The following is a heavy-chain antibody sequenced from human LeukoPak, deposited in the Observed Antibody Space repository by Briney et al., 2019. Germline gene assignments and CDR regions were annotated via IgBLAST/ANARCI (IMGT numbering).Heavy chain of an antibody. CDR2: IYYSGST. V-gene: IGHV4-59*01. D-gene: IGHD2-15*01. CDR3: AREKVVVAAKGAFDI. Sequence: SSETLSLTCTVSGGSISSYYWSWIRQPPGKGLEWIGYIYYSGSTNYNPSLKSRVTISVDTSKNQFSLRLSSVTAADTAVYYCAREKVVVAAKGAFDIWGQGTMVTVSS. J-gene: IGHJ3*02. CDR1: GGSISSYY.